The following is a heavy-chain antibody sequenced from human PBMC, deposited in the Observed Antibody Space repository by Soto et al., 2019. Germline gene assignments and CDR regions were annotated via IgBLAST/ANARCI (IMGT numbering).Heavy chain of an antibody. V-gene: IGHV1-18*01. Sequence: GPEVKKPGASVKLSCKASGYPSIGDGFSWFRQAPGQGPEWMGWINVRNGDINYARRFQGRVTMTTDTPTSTGYMEVRSLRSDDTAVYYCARRGPQYMDVWGKGTTVTVSS. CDR1: GYPSIGDG. CDR3: ARRGPQYMDV. CDR2: INVRNGDI. J-gene: IGHJ6*04. D-gene: IGHD3-10*01.